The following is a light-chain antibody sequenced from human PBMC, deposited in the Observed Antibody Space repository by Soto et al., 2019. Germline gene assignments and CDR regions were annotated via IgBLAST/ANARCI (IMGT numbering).Light chain of an antibody. J-gene: IGKJ4*01. CDR3: QQYNKLPLT. CDR1: QSVAGN. CDR2: GAF. Sequence: EIVMTQSPATLSVSPGEGATLSCWASQSVAGNLAWYQQKPGQAPRLLIYGAFSMATGIPATFSGSGFGTEFTLTISSLQSEDFAVYYCQQYNKLPLTFGGGTKVEIK. V-gene: IGKV3-15*01.